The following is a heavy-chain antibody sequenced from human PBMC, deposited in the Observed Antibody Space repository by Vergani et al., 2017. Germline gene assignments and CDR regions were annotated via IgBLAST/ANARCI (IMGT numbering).Heavy chain of an antibody. CDR3: ARRGGSSLVGAAIDY. CDR2: IYHSGST. Sequence: QVQLQESGPGLVKPSETLSLTCAVSGYSISSGYYWGWIRQPPGKGLAWIGSIYHSGSTYYKPSLKRRVTISVDTSKNQFSLKLRSVTAADTAVYYCARRGGSSLVGAAIDYWGQGTLVTVSS. V-gene: IGHV4-38-2*01. D-gene: IGHD1-26*01. J-gene: IGHJ4*02. CDR1: GYSISSGYY.